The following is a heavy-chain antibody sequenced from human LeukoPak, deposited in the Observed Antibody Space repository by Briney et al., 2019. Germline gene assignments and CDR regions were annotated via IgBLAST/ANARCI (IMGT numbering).Heavy chain of an antibody. V-gene: IGHV3-53*01. Sequence: GGSLRLSCAASGFTVSSNYMSWVRQAPGKGLEWVSVIYSGGSTYYADSVKGRFTISRDSSKNTLYLQMNSLRAEDTAVYYCARDLTASALFDYWGQGTLVTVSS. J-gene: IGHJ4*02. CDR2: IYSGGST. D-gene: IGHD3-9*01. CDR3: ARDLTASALFDY. CDR1: GFTVSSNY.